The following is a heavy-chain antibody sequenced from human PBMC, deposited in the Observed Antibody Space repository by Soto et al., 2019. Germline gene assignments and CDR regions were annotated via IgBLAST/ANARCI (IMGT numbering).Heavy chain of an antibody. J-gene: IGHJ6*02. CDR1: GFTFSSYG. Sequence: GGSLRLSCAASGFTFSSYGMHWVRQAPGKGLEWVAVIWYDGSNKYYADSVKGRFTISRDNSKNTLYLQMNSLRAEDTAVYYCPRDTVRGSYYYGLDLWGQGTTVTVSS. V-gene: IGHV3-33*01. D-gene: IGHD3-10*01. CDR2: IWYDGSNK. CDR3: PRDTVRGSYYYGLDL.